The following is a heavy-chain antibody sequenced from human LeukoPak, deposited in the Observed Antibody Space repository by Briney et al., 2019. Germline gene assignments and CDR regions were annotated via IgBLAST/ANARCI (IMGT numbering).Heavy chain of an antibody. D-gene: IGHD2-21*02. CDR2: IIPIFGTA. J-gene: IGHJ4*02. CDR3: ARVLAYCGGDCFRSFDY. CDR1: GGTFSSYA. Sequence: GASVKVSCKASGGTFSSYAISWVRQAPGQGLEWMGGIIPIFGTANYAQKFRGRVTITADESTSTAYMELSSLRSEDTAVYYCARVLAYCGGDCFRSFDYWGQGTLVTVSS. V-gene: IGHV1-69*13.